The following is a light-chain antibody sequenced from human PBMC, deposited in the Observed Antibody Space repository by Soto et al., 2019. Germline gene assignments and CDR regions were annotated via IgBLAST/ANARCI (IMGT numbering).Light chain of an antibody. CDR3: NSYAGSKNFGV. V-gene: IGLV2-8*01. Sequence: QSALTQPPSASGSPGQSVTISCTGTSSDVGAYNYVSWYQQHPGKAPKLIIYEVTKRPSGVPDRFSGSKSVNTASLTVSGLQAEDEADYYCNSYAGSKNFGVFGGGTKLTVL. CDR2: EVT. CDR1: SSDVGAYNY. J-gene: IGLJ3*02.